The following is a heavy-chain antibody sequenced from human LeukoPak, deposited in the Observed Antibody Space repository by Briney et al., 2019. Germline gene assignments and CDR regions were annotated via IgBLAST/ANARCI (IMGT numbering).Heavy chain of an antibody. J-gene: IGHJ4*02. CDR1: GFTFSSYS. CDR2: ISSSSSYI. V-gene: IGHV3-21*01. Sequence: NPGGSLRLSCAASGFTFSSYSMNWVRQAPGKGLEWVSSISSSSSYIYYADSVKGRFTISRDNAKNSLYLQMNSLRAEDTAVYYCARDPLYCSSTSCFFDYWGQGTLVTVSS. D-gene: IGHD2-2*01. CDR3: ARDPLYCSSTSCFFDY.